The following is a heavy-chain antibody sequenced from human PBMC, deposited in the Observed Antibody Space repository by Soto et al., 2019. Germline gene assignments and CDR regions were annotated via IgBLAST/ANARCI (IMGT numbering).Heavy chain of an antibody. J-gene: IGHJ6*02. Sequence: PSETLSLTCTVSGGSISSYYWSWIRQPPGKGLEWIGYIYYSGSTNYNPSLKSRVTISVDTSKNQFSLKLSSVTAADTAVYYCARGDMITFGGAGDYYYYGMDVWGQGTTVTVSS. CDR1: GGSISSYY. V-gene: IGHV4-59*01. D-gene: IGHD3-16*01. CDR3: ARGDMITFGGAGDYYYYGMDV. CDR2: IYYSGST.